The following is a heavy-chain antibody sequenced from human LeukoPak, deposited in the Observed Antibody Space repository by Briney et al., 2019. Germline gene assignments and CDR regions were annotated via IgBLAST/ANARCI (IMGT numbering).Heavy chain of an antibody. D-gene: IGHD6-19*01. CDR3: ARGAAVAGGWYFDL. V-gene: IGHV4-39*01. CDR1: GGSISSSSYY. Sequence: SETLSLTCAVPGGSISSSSYYWGWIRQPPGKGREWIVCIYYSGITYYNPSLKSRVTISVATSKNQFSLKLRSVTAADTAVYYCARGAAVAGGWYFDLCGRGSLVTVSS. J-gene: IGHJ2*01. CDR2: IYYSGIT.